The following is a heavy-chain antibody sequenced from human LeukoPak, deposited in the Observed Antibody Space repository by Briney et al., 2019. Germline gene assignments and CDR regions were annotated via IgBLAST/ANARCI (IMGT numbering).Heavy chain of an antibody. Sequence: GGSLRLSCAASGFTFSSYAMHWVRQAPGKGLEWVAVISYDGSNKYYADSVKGRFTISRDNSKNTLYLQMNSLRAEDTAVYYCARGKLLGGIQLWLQSPEYFQHWGQGTLVTVSS. CDR3: ARGKLLGGIQLWLQSPEYFQH. CDR2: ISYDGSNK. J-gene: IGHJ1*01. CDR1: GFTFSSYA. V-gene: IGHV3-30-3*01. D-gene: IGHD5-18*01.